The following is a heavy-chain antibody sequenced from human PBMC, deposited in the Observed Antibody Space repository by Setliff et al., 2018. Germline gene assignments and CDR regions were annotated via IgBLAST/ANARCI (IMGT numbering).Heavy chain of an antibody. J-gene: IGHJ6*03. CDR2: LQTYSGHT. CDR1: GDSIPKNA. D-gene: IGHD1-26*01. Sequence: ASVKVSCKASGDSIPKNAISWVRQAPGQGLEWMGWLQTYSGHTNYAQKFRGRATMTTDTSTRTAYLELRALTSDDTAVYYCATDVNRWDPTYMGVWGEGTTVTVSS. V-gene: IGHV1-18*01. CDR3: ATDVNRWDPTYMGV.